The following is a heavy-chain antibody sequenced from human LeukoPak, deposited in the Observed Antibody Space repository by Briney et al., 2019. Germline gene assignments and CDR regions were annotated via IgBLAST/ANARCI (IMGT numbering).Heavy chain of an antibody. D-gene: IGHD4-17*01. CDR2: INHSGST. V-gene: IGHV4-34*01. J-gene: IGHJ4*02. CDR1: GGSFSGYC. Sequence: SETLSLTCAVYGGSFSGYCWSWIRQPPGKGLEWIGEINHSGSTNYNPSLKSRVTISVDTSKNQFSLKLSSVTAADTAVYYCARGRGVTTPGPASSDFDYWGQGTLVTVSS. CDR3: ARGRGVTTPGPASSDFDY.